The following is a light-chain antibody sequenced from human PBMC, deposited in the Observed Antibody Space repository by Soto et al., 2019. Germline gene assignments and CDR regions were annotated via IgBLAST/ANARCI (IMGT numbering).Light chain of an antibody. CDR2: GAS. V-gene: IGKV3-15*01. CDR3: QQYNNWPPIT. J-gene: IGKJ5*01. CDR1: QSVSSN. Sequence: EIVVTQSPATLSLSPGERATLSCSASQSVSSNLAWYQQKPGQAPRLLLYGASTRANGIPARFSGSGSGTELTLTISSLQSADFAVYDCQQYNNWPPITFGQGTRLEIK.